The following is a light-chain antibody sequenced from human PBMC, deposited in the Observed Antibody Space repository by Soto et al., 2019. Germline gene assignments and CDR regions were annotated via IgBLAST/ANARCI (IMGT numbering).Light chain of an antibody. V-gene: IGKV3-20*01. Sequence: ESVLPQSPGTLSLSPGERATLSCRASQSLSSNHLCWYLAWYQQNPGQTPRLLIYGTSSSAAGIPDRCSGSRAGTDFTLTISRREPEDFAVYYCQQYGSSHPITFGQGTRLEIK. CDR3: QQYGSSHPIT. J-gene: IGKJ5*01. CDR1: QSLSSNHLCWY. CDR2: GTS.